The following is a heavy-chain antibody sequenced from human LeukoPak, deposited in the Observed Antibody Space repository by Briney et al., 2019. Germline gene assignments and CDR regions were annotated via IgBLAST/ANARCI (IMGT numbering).Heavy chain of an antibody. V-gene: IGHV4-4*07. J-gene: IGHJ4*02. CDR3: ARNGYNYRDFDF. CDR2: IYTSGST. D-gene: IGHD5-24*01. CDR1: GGTFSSYD. Sequence: SETLSLTCAASGGTFSSYDRSWIRQPAGKGLEWIGRIYTSGSTNYYPSLKSRVTISVDTSNIQFSLQLSSVTAADTAVYDCARNGYNYRDFDFWGQGTLVTVSS.